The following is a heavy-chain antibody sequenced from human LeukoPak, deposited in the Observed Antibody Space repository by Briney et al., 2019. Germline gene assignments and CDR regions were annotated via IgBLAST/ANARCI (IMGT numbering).Heavy chain of an antibody. CDR2: IYYTGST. CDR1: GGSISSGGYF. J-gene: IGHJ4*02. Sequence: SQTLSLTCTVSGGSISSGGYFWSWIRQHPGKDLEWIGYIYYTGSTYYNPSLKSRVAMSLDTSKNQFSLKLSSVTAADTAVYYCARAARGYLYYFDYWGQGTLVTVSS. CDR3: ARAARGYLYYFDY. V-gene: IGHV4-31*03. D-gene: IGHD3-22*01.